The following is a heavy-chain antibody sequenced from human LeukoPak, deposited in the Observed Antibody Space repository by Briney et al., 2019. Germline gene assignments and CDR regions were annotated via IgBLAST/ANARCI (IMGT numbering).Heavy chain of an antibody. V-gene: IGHV3-30*18. CDR2: ISYDGSNK. Sequence: GGSLRLSCAASGFTFSSYGMPWVRQAPGKGLEWVAVISYDGSNKYYADSVKGRFTISRDNSKNTLYLQMNSLRAEDTAVYYCAKERVPLSIAVAGFSGDYWGQGTLVTVSS. CDR3: AKERVPLSIAVAGFSGDY. J-gene: IGHJ4*02. CDR1: GFTFSSYG. D-gene: IGHD6-19*01.